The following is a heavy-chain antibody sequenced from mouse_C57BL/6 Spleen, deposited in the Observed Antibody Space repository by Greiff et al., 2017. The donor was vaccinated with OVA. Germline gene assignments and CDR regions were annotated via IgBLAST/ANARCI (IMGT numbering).Heavy chain of an antibody. CDR2: ISNLAYSI. J-gene: IGHJ2*01. V-gene: IGHV5-15*01. D-gene: IGHD2-10*01. CDR3: ARQSYYGYLDY. Sequence: EVKLVESGGGLVQPGGSLKLSCAASGFTFSDYGMAWVRQAPRKGPEWVAFISNLAYSIYYADTVTGRFTISRENAKNTLYLEMSSLRSEDTAMYYCARQSYYGYLDYWGQGTTLTVSS. CDR1: GFTFSDYG.